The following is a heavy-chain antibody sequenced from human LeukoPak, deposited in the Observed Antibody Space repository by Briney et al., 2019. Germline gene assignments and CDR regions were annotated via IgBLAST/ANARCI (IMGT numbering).Heavy chain of an antibody. CDR2: IIPIFGTA. D-gene: IGHD6-6*01. CDR3: ASSVGSSSYYHYYMDV. CDR1: GGTFSSYA. V-gene: IGHV1-69*05. Sequence: ASVKVSCKASGGTFSSYAISWVRQAPGQGLEWMGGIIPIFGTANYAQKFQGRVTITTDESTSTAYMELSSLRSEDTAVYYCASSVGSSSYYHYYMDVWGKGTTVTVSS. J-gene: IGHJ6*03.